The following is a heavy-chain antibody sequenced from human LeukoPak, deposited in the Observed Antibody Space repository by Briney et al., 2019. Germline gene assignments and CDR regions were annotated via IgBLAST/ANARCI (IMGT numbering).Heavy chain of an antibody. CDR3: ARRMNYFDY. V-gene: IGHV3-7*04. CDR2: IKQDGTEK. Sequence: GGSLRLSCAASGFTFRAYWMTWVRQAPGKGLEWVANIKQDGTEKYYVDSVKGRFTISRDNAKNSLYLQMNSLRADDTAVYYCARRMNYFDYWGQGTLVTVSS. D-gene: IGHD2/OR15-2a*01. J-gene: IGHJ4*02. CDR1: GFTFRAYW.